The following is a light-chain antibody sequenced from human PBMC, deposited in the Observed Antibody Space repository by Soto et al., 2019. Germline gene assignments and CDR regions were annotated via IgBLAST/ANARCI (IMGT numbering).Light chain of an antibody. CDR1: DSDVGAYNF. Sequence: QSALTQPPSASGSPGQSVTISCTGTDSDVGAYNFVSWYQQQPGRAPRRILYDITQRPSGVPDRFSGSKSGNTASLTVSGLQAEDEADYYCSSYTRSNTYVFGTGTKVTVL. V-gene: IGLV2-8*01. J-gene: IGLJ1*01. CDR2: DIT. CDR3: SSYTRSNTYV.